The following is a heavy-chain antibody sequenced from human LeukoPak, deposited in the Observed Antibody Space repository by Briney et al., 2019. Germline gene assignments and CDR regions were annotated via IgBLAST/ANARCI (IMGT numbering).Heavy chain of an antibody. D-gene: IGHD6-13*01. V-gene: IGHV3-23*01. CDR3: AKGHYSSSWYGTLGSFDY. CDR1: GFTFSSYD. J-gene: IGHJ4*02. CDR2: ISGSGGST. Sequence: GGSLRLSCAASGFTFSSYDMHWVRQAPGKGLEWVSAISGSGGSTYYADSVKGRFTISRDNSKNTLYLQMNSLRAEDTAVYYCAKGHYSSSWYGTLGSFDYWGQGTLVTVSS.